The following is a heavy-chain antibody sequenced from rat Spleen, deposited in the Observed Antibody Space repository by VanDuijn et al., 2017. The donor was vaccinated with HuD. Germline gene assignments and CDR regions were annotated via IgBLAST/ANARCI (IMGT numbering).Heavy chain of an antibody. V-gene: IGHV5-31*01. Sequence: VQLKESGPGPVQPSQTLSLTCTVSGFSLTSNGVSWVRQPPGKGLEWIASITNASGGTHYPDSVKGRFTISRDIAKSTLYLQMNSLRSEDTATYYCATHPGQLGDWGQGVMVTVSS. CDR2: ITNASGGT. J-gene: IGHJ2*01. CDR3: ATHPGQLGD. D-gene: IGHD1-10*01. CDR1: GFSLTSNG.